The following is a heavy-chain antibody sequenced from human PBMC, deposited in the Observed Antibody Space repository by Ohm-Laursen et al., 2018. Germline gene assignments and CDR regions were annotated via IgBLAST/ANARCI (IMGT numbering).Heavy chain of an antibody. CDR2: IYSSGST. CDR1: GDSISSYY. CDR3: AGRGY. D-gene: IGHD1-26*01. V-gene: IGHV4-4*07. Sequence: SDTLSLTCPVSGDSISSYYWSWIRQPAGKGLEWIGRIYSSGSTNYNPSLKSRVTMSVDTSKNQFFLNLSSVTAADTAVYYCAGRGYWGQGTLVTVSS. J-gene: IGHJ4*02.